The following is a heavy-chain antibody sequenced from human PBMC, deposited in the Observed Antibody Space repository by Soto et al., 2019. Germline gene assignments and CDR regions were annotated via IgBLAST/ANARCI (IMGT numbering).Heavy chain of an antibody. D-gene: IGHD6-13*01. CDR1: GYTFTSYD. J-gene: IGHJ5*02. CDR3: ARCPVAAAGTGTWFDP. V-gene: IGHV1-8*01. CDR2: MNPNSGNT. Sequence: ASVKVSCKASGYTFTSYDINWVRQATGQGLEWMGWMNPNSGNTGYAQKFQGRVTMTRNTSISTAYMELRSLRSDDTAVYYCARCPVAAAGTGTWFDPWGQGTLVTVSS.